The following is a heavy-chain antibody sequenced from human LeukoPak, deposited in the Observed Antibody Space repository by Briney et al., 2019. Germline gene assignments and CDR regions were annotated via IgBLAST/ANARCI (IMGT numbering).Heavy chain of an antibody. D-gene: IGHD2-15*01. CDR2: IYYSGST. Sequence: PSETLSLTCTVSGGSISSGDYYWSWIRQPPGKGLEWIGYIYYSGSTYYNPSLKSRVTKSVDTSKNQFSLKLSSVTAAGTAVYYCARDPLVVVAATRYYYYGMDVWGKGTTVTVSS. CDR1: GGSISSGDYY. V-gene: IGHV4-30-4*01. J-gene: IGHJ6*04. CDR3: ARDPLVVVAATRYYYYGMDV.